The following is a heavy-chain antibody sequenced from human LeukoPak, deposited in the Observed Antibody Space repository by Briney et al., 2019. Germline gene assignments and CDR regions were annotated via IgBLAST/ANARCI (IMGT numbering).Heavy chain of an antibody. J-gene: IGHJ4*02. Sequence: SETLSLTCTVAGGSISSYYWSWIRQPAGKGLEWIGRIYTSGSASYNPSLKSRITISVDTSKNQFSLKLSSVTAADSAVYYCARHSTPGKFDDYWGQGTLVTVSS. D-gene: IGHD3-10*01. CDR1: GGSISSYY. CDR2: IYTSGSA. V-gene: IGHV4-4*07. CDR3: ARHSTPGKFDDY.